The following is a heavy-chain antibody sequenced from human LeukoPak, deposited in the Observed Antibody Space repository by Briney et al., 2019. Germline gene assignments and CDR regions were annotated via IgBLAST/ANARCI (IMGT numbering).Heavy chain of an antibody. V-gene: IGHV1-69*13. CDR2: IIPIFGTA. D-gene: IGHD4-17*01. J-gene: IGHJ4*02. CDR1: GGSFSNYA. Sequence: SVKVSCKTSGGSFSNYAISWVRQAPGQGFEWMGGIIPIFGTANYAQKFQGRVTITADESTSTAYMELSSLRSEDTAVYYCARDGMEGDYGDYVRPYWGQGTLVTVSS. CDR3: ARDGMEGDYGDYVRPY.